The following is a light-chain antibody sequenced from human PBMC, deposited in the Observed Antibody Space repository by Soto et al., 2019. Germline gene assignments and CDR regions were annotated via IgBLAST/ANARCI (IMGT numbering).Light chain of an antibody. V-gene: IGKV1-39*01. CDR3: QQSYTAPFT. CDR2: SAS. CDR1: QSIGTS. Sequence: DFQMTQSPSSLSASLGDRVPITCRASQSIGTSLNWYQQKPGKAPKLLIYSASTLQGGGPSRFSGSGSGTDFTLTISSLQPEDFATYYCQQSYTAPFTFGPGTKVDVK. J-gene: IGKJ3*01.